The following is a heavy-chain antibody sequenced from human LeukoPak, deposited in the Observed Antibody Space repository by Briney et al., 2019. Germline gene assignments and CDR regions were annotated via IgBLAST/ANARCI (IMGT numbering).Heavy chain of an antibody. CDR3: ARDFGAYYFDY. CDR2: INQDGSEK. CDR1: GFTFSNYW. V-gene: IGHV3-7*01. J-gene: IGHJ4*02. D-gene: IGHD3-16*01. Sequence: PGGSLRLSCAASGFTFSNYWMSWVRQAPGKGLEWVANINQDGSEKYFVDSVKGRFTISRDHAKNSLYLQMNSLRAEDTAVYYCARDFGAYYFDYWGQGTLVTVSS.